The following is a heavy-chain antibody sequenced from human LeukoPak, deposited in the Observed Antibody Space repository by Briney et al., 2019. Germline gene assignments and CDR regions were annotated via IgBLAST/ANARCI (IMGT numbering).Heavy chain of an antibody. CDR3: ARDLGAYFDY. J-gene: IGHJ4*02. D-gene: IGHD3-10*01. CDR1: AGSNSTYY. Sequence: SETLSLTCTVSAGSNSTYYWTWIRQPPGKGLEWIGYISYSGSTNYNPSLKSRVTISVDTSKNQFSLKLSSVTAADTAVYYCARDLGAYFDYWGQGTLVTVSS. V-gene: IGHV4-59*12. CDR2: ISYSGST.